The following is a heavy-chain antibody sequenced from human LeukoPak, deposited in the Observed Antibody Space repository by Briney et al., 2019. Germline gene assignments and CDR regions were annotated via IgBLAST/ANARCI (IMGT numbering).Heavy chain of an antibody. Sequence: PSETLSLTCAVYGGSFSGYYWSWIRQPPGKGPEWIGEINHSGSTNYNPSLKSRVTISVDTSKNQFSLKLSSVTAADTAVYYCARDKTVTALGDYYYYMDVWGKGTTVTVSS. CDR3: ARDKTVTALGDYYYYMDV. CDR2: INHSGST. D-gene: IGHD4-11*01. CDR1: GGSFSGYY. J-gene: IGHJ6*03. V-gene: IGHV4-34*01.